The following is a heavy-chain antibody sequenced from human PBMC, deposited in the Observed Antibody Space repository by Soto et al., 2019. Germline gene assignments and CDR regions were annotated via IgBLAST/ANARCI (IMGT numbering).Heavy chain of an antibody. J-gene: IGHJ3*02. CDR3: ARDRYCSGGSCLDAFDI. Sequence: GGSLRLSCAASGFTVGSNYMSWFRQAPGKGLEWVSVIYSGGSTYYADSVKGRFTISRDNSKNTLYLQMNSLRAEDTAVYYCARDRYCSGGSCLDAFDIWGQGTMVTVS. CDR2: IYSGGST. V-gene: IGHV3-66*01. CDR1: GFTVGSNY. D-gene: IGHD2-15*01.